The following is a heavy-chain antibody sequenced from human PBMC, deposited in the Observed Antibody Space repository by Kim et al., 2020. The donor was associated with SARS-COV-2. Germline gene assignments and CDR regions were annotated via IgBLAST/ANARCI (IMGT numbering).Heavy chain of an antibody. CDR2: INHSGST. D-gene: IGHD4-17*01. J-gene: IGHJ6*02. CDR1: GGSFSGYY. V-gene: IGHV4-34*01. CDR3: ARGRGTVTPRLYYGMDV. Sequence: SETLSLTCAVYGGSFSGYYWSWIRQPPGKGLEWIGEINHSGSTNYNPSLKSRVTISVDTSKNQFSLKLSSVTAADTAVYYCARGRGTVTPRLYYGMDVWGQGTTVTVSS.